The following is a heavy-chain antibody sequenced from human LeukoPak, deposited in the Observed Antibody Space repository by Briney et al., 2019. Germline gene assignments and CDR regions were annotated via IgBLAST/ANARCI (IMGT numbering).Heavy chain of an antibody. CDR2: INTDGSST. J-gene: IGHJ6*03. D-gene: IGHD2/OR15-2a*01. V-gene: IGHV3-74*01. Sequence: GGSLRLSCAASGFIFSSYWMHWVRHAPGKGLAWVSRINTDGSSTSYADSVKGRFTISRDNAKNTLYLQMNSLRAEDTATYYCARGEFGDYYYFYMDVWGEGTTVTVSS. CDR3: ARGEFGDYYYFYMDV. CDR1: GFIFSSYW.